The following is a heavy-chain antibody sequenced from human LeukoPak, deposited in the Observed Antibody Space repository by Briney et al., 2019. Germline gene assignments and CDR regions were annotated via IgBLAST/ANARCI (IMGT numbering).Heavy chain of an antibody. J-gene: IGHJ4*02. Sequence: SETLSLTCAVYGGSFSGYYWSWIRKPPGKGLEWIGYTYYGGRTNYNPSLKSRVTISVDTSKNQFSLKLSSVTAADTAMYYCHGSGNYLGHWGQGTLVTVSS. CDR1: GGSFSGYY. CDR2: TYYGGRT. V-gene: IGHV4-59*01. CDR3: HGSGNYLGH. D-gene: IGHD3-10*01.